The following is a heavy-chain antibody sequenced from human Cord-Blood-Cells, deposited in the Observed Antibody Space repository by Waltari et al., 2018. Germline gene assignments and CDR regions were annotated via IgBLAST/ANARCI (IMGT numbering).Heavy chain of an antibody. D-gene: IGHD6-19*01. Sequence: QVQLVQSGAEVKKPGASVKVSCKASGYTFTGYYMHWVRQAPGPGLEWMGGINPNSGGKNYAQKFQGRVTMTRDTSISTAYMELSRLRSDDTAVYYCASTDKNTGSSGWGTWGQGTLVTVSS. CDR1: GYTFTGYY. CDR3: ASTDKNTGSSGWGT. V-gene: IGHV1-2*02. J-gene: IGHJ4*02. CDR2: INPNSGGK.